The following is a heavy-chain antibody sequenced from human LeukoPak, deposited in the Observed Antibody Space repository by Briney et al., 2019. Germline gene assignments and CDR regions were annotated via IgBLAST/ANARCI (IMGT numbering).Heavy chain of an antibody. V-gene: IGHV4-30-2*01. CDR1: GGSISSGGYS. CDR2: IYHSGST. D-gene: IGHD3-10*01. Sequence: PSETLSLTCAVSGGSISSGGYSWSWIRQPPGKGLEWIGYIYHSGSTYYSPSLKSRVTISVDRSKNQFSLKLSSVTAADTAVYYCARDPGGWFDPWGQGTLVTVSS. J-gene: IGHJ5*02. CDR3: ARDPGGWFDP.